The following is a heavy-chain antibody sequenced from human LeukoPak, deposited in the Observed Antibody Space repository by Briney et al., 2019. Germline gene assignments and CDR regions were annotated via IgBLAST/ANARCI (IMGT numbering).Heavy chain of an antibody. CDR2: IIPIFGTA. Sequence: RWASVTVSCRASGYTFTSHDINWVRQAPGQGLEWMGGIIPIFGTANYAQTFQGRVTITADESTSTAYMELSSLRSEDTAVYYCARDQERQAFDIWGQGTMVTVSS. J-gene: IGHJ3*02. D-gene: IGHD1-1*01. CDR3: ARDQERQAFDI. CDR1: GYTFTSHD. V-gene: IGHV1-69*13.